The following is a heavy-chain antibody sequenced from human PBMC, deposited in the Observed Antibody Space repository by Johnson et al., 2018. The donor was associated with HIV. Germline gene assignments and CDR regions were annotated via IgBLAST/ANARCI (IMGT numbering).Heavy chain of an antibody. CDR3: ARDGPGYSTSSFDS. D-gene: IGHD6-13*01. CDR1: AFTFSSYA. CDR2: ISYDGSNK. Sequence: QVQLVESGGGVVQPGRSLRLSCAASAFTFSSYAMHWVRQAPGKGLEWVAVISYDGSNKYYADSVKGRFTISRDNSKNTLYLQMNSLRAEDTAVYYCARDGPGYSTSSFDSWGQGTMVTVSS. J-gene: IGHJ3*02. V-gene: IGHV3-30-3*01.